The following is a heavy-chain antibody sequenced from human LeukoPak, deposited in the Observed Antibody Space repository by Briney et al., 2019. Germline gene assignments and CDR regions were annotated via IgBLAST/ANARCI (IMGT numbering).Heavy chain of an antibody. V-gene: IGHV7-4-1*02. J-gene: IGHJ5*02. CDR3: ARVEPSYDISGYFVVPWFDP. Sequence: GASVKVSCKASGYTFTSYAMNWVRQAPGQGLEWMGWINTNTGNTTYAQSFTGRFVFSLDTSVSTAYLQISSLRAEDTAVYYCARVEPSYDISGYFVVPWFDPWGEGTLVTVSS. CDR2: INTNTGNT. D-gene: IGHD3-22*01. CDR1: GYTFTSYA.